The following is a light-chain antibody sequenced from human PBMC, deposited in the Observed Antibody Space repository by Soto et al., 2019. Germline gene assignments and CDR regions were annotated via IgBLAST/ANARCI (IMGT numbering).Light chain of an antibody. J-gene: IGKJ1*01. V-gene: IGKV3-15*01. CDR1: QSVNAN. Sequence: EVVMTQSPATLSVTPGERATLSCRASQSVNANLAWYQQKPGQAPRLLIHGASNRATGIPARFSGSGFGTEFIXXIXSXXSEDFAVDYCQQYNTWLWTFGQGTKVEI. CDR2: GAS. CDR3: QQYNTWLWT.